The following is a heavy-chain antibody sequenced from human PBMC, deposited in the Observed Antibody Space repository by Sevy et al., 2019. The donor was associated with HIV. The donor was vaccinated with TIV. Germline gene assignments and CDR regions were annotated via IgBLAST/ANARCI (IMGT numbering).Heavy chain of an antibody. J-gene: IGHJ3*02. CDR1: GFTFSNAW. V-gene: IGHV3-15*01. CDR2: IKSKTDGGTT. CDR3: TTAAVAGLDAFDI. Sequence: GGSLRLSCAASGFTFSNAWMSWVRQAPGKGLEWVGRIKSKTDGGTTDYAAPVKGRFTISRDDSKNTLYLQMNSLKTEDTAVYYCTTAAVAGLDAFDICGQGTMVTVSS. D-gene: IGHD6-19*01.